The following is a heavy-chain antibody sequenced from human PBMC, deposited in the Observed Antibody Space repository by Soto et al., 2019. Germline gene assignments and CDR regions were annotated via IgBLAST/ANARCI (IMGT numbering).Heavy chain of an antibody. D-gene: IGHD3-9*01. Sequence: GGSLRLSCAASGFTFSSHSMNWVRQAPGKGLEWVSSISSSSSYIYYADSVKGRFTISRDNAKNSLYLQMNSLRAEDTAVYYCARDQVWADILTGYYNYYGMDVWGQGTTVTVSS. J-gene: IGHJ6*02. CDR1: GFTFSSHS. CDR2: ISSSSSYI. V-gene: IGHV3-21*01. CDR3: ARDQVWADILTGYYNYYGMDV.